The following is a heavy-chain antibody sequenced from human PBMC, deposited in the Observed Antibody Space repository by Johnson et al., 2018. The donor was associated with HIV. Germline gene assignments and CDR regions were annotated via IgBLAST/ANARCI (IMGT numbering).Heavy chain of an antibody. CDR3: ARSYCSGGSCRIHDAFDI. V-gene: IGHV3-33*01. D-gene: IGHD2-15*01. J-gene: IGHJ3*02. CDR1: GFTFSSYG. Sequence: QVQLVESGGGVVQPGRSLRLSCAASGFTFSSYGMNWVRQAPGKGLESVAVIWYDGSNKYYADSVKGRFTISRDNSKNTLYLQMNSLRAEDTAVYYCARSYCSGGSCRIHDAFDIWGQGTMVTVSS. CDR2: IWYDGSNK.